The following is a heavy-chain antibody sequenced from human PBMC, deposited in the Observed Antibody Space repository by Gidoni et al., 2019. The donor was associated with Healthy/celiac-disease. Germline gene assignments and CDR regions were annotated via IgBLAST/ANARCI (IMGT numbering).Heavy chain of an antibody. CDR3: ARHFLYCSGGSCYFRSSALNWFDP. CDR2: IYYSGST. J-gene: IGHJ5*02. D-gene: IGHD2-15*01. CDR1: GGSISSSSYY. V-gene: IGHV4-39*01. Sequence: QLQLQESGPGLVKPSETLSLTCTVPGGSISSSSYYWGWIRQPPGKGLEWIGSIYYSGSTYYNPSLKSRVTISVDTSKNQFSLKLSSVTAADTAVYYCARHFLYCSGGSCYFRSSALNWFDPWGQGTLVTVSS.